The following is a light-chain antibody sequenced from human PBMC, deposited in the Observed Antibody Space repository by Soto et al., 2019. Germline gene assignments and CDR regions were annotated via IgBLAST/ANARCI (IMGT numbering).Light chain of an antibody. CDR2: DVS. V-gene: IGLV2-14*01. CDR3: SSYTRSSTLV. CDR1: SSDVGGYSY. Sequence: QSALTQPASLSGSPGQSITISCTGTSSDVGGYSYVSWYQQHPGKAPKLMIYDVSNRPSGVSNRFSGSKSGNTASLTISGLQAEDEADYYCSSYTRSSTLVFGGGTQLTVL. J-gene: IGLJ2*01.